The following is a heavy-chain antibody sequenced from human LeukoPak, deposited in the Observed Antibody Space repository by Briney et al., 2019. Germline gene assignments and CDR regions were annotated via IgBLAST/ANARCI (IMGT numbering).Heavy chain of an antibody. Sequence: GMPLRLSCAASGFTFNNYALGWVRQAPGKGLEWGSSILNSSYIFYADSVRGRFTISRDNTENSLFLQMNRLTAEDTAVYYCTRDRGYSGYAHGYWGQGSLVTVSS. D-gene: IGHD5-12*01. CDR1: GFTFNNYA. CDR2: ILNSSYI. V-gene: IGHV3-69-1*02. J-gene: IGHJ4*02. CDR3: TRDRGYSGYAHGY.